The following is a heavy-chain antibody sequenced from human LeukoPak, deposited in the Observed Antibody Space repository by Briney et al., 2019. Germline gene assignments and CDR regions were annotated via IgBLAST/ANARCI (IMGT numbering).Heavy chain of an antibody. D-gene: IGHD5-24*01. Sequence: SETLSPTCAVYGGSFSDYQWSWIRQPPGEGLEWIGEINHSGDTNYNPSLKSRVTISVDTSKNQFSLKVTSVTATDTAVYYCARGLIDGHNSHSLDYWAQGTLVTVSS. CDR1: GGSFSDYQ. V-gene: IGHV4-34*01. J-gene: IGHJ4*02. CDR2: INHSGDT. CDR3: ARGLIDGHNSHSLDY.